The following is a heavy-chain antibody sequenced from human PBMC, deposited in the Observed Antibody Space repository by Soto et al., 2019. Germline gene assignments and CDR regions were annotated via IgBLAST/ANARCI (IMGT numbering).Heavy chain of an antibody. CDR1: GCSFTSYW. J-gene: IGHJ6*02. Sequence: PGESLKISCKGSGCSFTSYWLSWVRQMPGKGLEWMGRIDHSDSYTNYSPSFQGHVTISADKAISTAYLQWSSLKASDTAMYYCSRQVGRRFYYYGVDVWGQGTTVTVSS. V-gene: IGHV5-10-1*01. CDR3: SRQVGRRFYYYGVDV. D-gene: IGHD2-15*01. CDR2: IDHSDSYT.